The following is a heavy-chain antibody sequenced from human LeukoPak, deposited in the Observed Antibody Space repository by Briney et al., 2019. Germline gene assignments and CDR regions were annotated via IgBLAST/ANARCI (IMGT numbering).Heavy chain of an antibody. CDR3: ASARGVVVGARYFDY. CDR1: GYTFTSSV. D-gene: IGHD2-15*01. Sequence: GASVKVSCKASGYTFTSSVLTRGGQATGKGLGWVGWLSPNSGNTGYAQKLQGRVTMTRNTSISTAYMELSSLRSEDTAVYYCASARGVVVGARYFDYWGQGTLVTVSS. J-gene: IGHJ4*02. V-gene: IGHV1-8*01. CDR2: LSPNSGNT.